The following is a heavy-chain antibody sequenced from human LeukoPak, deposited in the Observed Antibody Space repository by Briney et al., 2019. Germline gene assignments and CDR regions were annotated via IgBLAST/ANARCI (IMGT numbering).Heavy chain of an antibody. V-gene: IGHV1-46*01. Sequence: ASVKVSCKAFRYTFTTYYIYWVRQAPGQGLEWMGIINPSRGSTSYAQKFQDRVTMTRDTSTSTVYMELSSLRSEDTAVYYCVRGVVVPTTITYWFDPWGQGTLVTVSS. D-gene: IGHD2-2*02. CDR3: VRGVVVPTTITYWFDP. CDR1: RYTFTTYY. CDR2: INPSRGST. J-gene: IGHJ5*02.